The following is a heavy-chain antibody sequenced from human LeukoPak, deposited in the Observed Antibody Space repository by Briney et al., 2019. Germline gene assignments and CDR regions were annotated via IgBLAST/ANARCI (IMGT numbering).Heavy chain of an antibody. Sequence: PGGSLRLSCAASGFTFSSSWMSWVRQAPGKGLEWVSYISSSSSTIYYADSVKGRFTISRDNAKNSLYLQMNSLRAEDTAVYYCARGIGSGWPTFDYWGQGTLVTVSS. CDR1: GFTFSSSW. CDR3: ARGIGSGWPTFDY. D-gene: IGHD6-19*01. V-gene: IGHV3-48*01. CDR2: ISSSSSTI. J-gene: IGHJ4*02.